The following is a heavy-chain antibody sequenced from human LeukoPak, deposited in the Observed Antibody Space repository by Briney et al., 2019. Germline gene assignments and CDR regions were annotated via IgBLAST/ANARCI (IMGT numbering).Heavy chain of an antibody. Sequence: GGSLRLSCAASGFTFSTYAMSWVRQAPGKGLEWVSAISGSGGSTNYADSVKGRFTISRDNSKNTLYLQMNSLRAEDTAVYYCAKPLNTANYYFGADVWGQGTTVTVSS. V-gene: IGHV3-23*01. CDR3: AKPLNTANYYFGADV. CDR1: GFTFSTYA. D-gene: IGHD5-18*01. CDR2: ISGSGGST. J-gene: IGHJ6*02.